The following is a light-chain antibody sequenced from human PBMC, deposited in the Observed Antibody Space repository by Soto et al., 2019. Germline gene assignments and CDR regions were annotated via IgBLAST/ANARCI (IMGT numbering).Light chain of an antibody. CDR2: TNN. V-gene: IGLV1-44*01. CDR3: AAWDDSLNALV. J-gene: IGLJ3*02. CDR1: SSNIGSNA. Sequence: QSVLTQPPSASGTPGQRVTISCSGASSNIGSNAVNWYQQLPGAAPQLLIYTNNQRPSGVPDRFSGSKSGTSASLAITGLQSEDEATYHCAAWDDSLNALVFGGGTTVTVL.